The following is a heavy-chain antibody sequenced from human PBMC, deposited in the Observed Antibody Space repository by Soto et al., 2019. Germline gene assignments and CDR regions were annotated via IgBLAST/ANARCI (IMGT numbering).Heavy chain of an antibody. J-gene: IGHJ3*02. Sequence: GGSLRLSCAASGFTFSSYGMHWVRQAPGKGLEWVAVIWYDGSNKYYADSVKGRFTISRDNSKNTLYLQMNSLRAEDTAVYYCARDKASGATGAFDIWGQGTMVTVSS. V-gene: IGHV3-33*01. CDR1: GFTFSSYG. CDR2: IWYDGSNK. CDR3: ARDKASGATGAFDI.